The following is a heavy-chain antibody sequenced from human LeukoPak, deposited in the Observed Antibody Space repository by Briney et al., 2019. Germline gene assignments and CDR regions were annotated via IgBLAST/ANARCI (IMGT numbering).Heavy chain of an antibody. D-gene: IGHD3-10*01. CDR3: VRTGVRGVSH. CDR1: GGSISSGGYY. J-gene: IGHJ4*02. V-gene: IGHV4-31*03. CDR2: IYYSGST. Sequence: SQTLSLTCTVSGGSISSGGYYWSWIRQHPGKGLEWIGYIYYSGSTYYNPSLKSRVTISVDTSKNQFSLKLSSVTAADTAVYYCVRTGVRGVSHWGQGTLVTVSS.